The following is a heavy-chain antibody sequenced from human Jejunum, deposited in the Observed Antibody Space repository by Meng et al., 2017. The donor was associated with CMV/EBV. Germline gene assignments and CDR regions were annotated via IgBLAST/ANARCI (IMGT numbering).Heavy chain of an antibody. Sequence: CAASGFTFSSSEMIWVRQAPGKGLEWVSYITGDGNTIYYADSVKGRFTISRDNAKSALYLQMNSLRADDTALYYCARLHLVAFYSWGQGTLVTVSS. CDR3: ARLHLVAFYS. CDR2: ITGDGNTI. D-gene: IGHD3-9*01. CDR1: GFTFSSSE. V-gene: IGHV3-48*03. J-gene: IGHJ4*02.